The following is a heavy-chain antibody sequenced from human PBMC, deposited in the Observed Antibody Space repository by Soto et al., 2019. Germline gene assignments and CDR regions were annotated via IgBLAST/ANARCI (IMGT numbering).Heavy chain of an antibody. CDR3: ARMDFHKGEGYFDY. CDR1: GGSISGDD. D-gene: IGHD1-26*01. V-gene: IGHV4-59*01. Sequence: PSETLSLTFTVSGGSISGDDWSWIRQPPVKGLEGIGYIYYTGTTNYNPSLRSRVTISIDTSKNPFSLRLSSVTAADTAFYYCARMDFHKGEGYFDYWGQTTLVT. CDR2: IYYTGTT. J-gene: IGHJ4*02.